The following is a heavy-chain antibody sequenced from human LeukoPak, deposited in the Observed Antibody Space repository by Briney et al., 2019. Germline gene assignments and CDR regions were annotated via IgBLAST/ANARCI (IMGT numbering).Heavy chain of an antibody. CDR1: GGSTSTYY. D-gene: IGHD6-19*01. V-gene: IGHV4-59*01. CDR3: ARGSHEGAFDI. J-gene: IGHJ3*02. CDR2: FYYTGST. Sequence: SETLSLTCTVSGGSTSTYYWSWIRQPPGKGLDWIGSFYYTGSTNYNPSLRSRGTISLDTSKNQISLRLSSVTAADTAVYYCARGSHEGAFDIWGQGTMVTVSS.